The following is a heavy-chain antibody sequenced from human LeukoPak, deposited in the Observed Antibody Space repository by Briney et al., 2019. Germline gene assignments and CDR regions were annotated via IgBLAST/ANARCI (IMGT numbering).Heavy chain of an antibody. V-gene: IGHV4-39*07. J-gene: IGHJ5*02. CDR3: ARDYSYLAENVDTAMVLYNWFDP. Sequence: SETLSLTCTVSGGSITSGNCYWGWIRQPPGKGLEWIGEINHSGSTNYNPSLKSRVTMSVDTSKNQFSLKLSSVTAADTAVYYCARDYSYLAENVDTAMVLYNWFDPWGQGTLVTVSS. CDR2: INHSGST. CDR1: GGSITSGNCY. D-gene: IGHD5-18*01.